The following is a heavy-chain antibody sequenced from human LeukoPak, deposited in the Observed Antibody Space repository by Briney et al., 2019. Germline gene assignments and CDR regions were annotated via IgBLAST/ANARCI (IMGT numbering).Heavy chain of an antibody. CDR2: IYSGGTT. V-gene: IGHV3-53*01. CDR1: GFIVSSNY. CDR3: ARLTAYFDL. Sequence: PGGSLRLSCAASGFIVSSNYMSWVRRAPGKGLEWVSVIYSGGTTYYADSVKGRFTISRDNSNNTLYLQMNSLRAEDTAVYYCARLTAYFDLWGRGILVTVSS. J-gene: IGHJ2*01.